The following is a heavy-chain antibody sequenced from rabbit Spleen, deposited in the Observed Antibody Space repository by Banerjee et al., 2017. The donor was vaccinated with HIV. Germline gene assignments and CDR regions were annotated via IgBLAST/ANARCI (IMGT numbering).Heavy chain of an antibody. J-gene: IGHJ4*01. Sequence: QSLEESGGDLVKPGASLTPTCPAFGFDFRNYTYMNWARRPPGRGLEWIGCIYTGGSGGVYYASWTKGRFTISKTSSTTVTLQMTSLTAADTATYFCVRDRANIDGDYGPYYFDLWGPGTLVTVS. V-gene: IGHV1S40*01. D-gene: IGHD2-1*01. CDR1: GFDFRNYTY. CDR2: IYTGGSGGV. CDR3: VRDRANIDGDYGPYYFDL.